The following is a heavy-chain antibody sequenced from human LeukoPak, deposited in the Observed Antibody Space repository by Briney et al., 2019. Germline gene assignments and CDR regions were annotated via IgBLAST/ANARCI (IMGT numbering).Heavy chain of an antibody. CDR1: GYTFTGYY. Sequence: GASVKVSCKASGYTFTGYYMHWVRQAPGQGLEWMGWINPNSGGTNYAQKFQGRVTMTRDTSISTAYMELSRLRSDDTAVYYCARDLREYYYVSRYGAFDIWGQGTMVTVSS. J-gene: IGHJ3*02. V-gene: IGHV1-2*02. CDR2: INPNSGGT. CDR3: ARDLREYYYVSRYGAFDI. D-gene: IGHD3-22*01.